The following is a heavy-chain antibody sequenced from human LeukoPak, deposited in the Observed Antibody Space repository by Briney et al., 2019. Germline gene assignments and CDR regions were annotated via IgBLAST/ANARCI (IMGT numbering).Heavy chain of an antibody. CDR1: GFTFDDYA. CDR2: ISWNSGSI. Sequence: GRSLRLSCAASGFTFDDYAMHWVRQAPGKGLEWVSGISWNSGSIGYADSVKGRFTTSRDNAKNSLYLQMNSLRAEDTALYYCAKDMGGVLGIIDYWGQGTLVTVSS. V-gene: IGHV3-9*01. CDR3: AKDMGGVLGIIDY. D-gene: IGHD3-16*01. J-gene: IGHJ4*02.